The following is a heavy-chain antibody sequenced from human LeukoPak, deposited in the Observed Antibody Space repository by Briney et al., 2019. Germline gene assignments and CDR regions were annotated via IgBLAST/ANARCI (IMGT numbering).Heavy chain of an antibody. CDR1: GFTFSSYS. V-gene: IGHV3-21*01. CDR2: ISSSSSYI. CDR3: ARVVGGYYADAFDI. D-gene: IGHD3-22*01. Sequence: GGSLRLSCAASGFTFSSYSMNWVRQAPGKGLGWVSSISSSSSYIYYADSVKGRFTISRDNAKNSLYLQMNSLRAEDTAVYYCARVVGGYYADAFDIWGQGTMVTVSS. J-gene: IGHJ3*02.